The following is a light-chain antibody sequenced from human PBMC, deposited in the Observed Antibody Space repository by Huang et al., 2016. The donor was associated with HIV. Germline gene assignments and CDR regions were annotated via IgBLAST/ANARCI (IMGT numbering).Light chain of an antibody. V-gene: IGKV3-15*01. CDR1: QSVSSN. Sequence: EIVMTQSPATLSVSPGGIATLSCRASQSVSSNLAWYQQKPGQAPRLLIYGASTRATGIPSRFSGSWSGTEFTLTISSLQSEDFAVYYCQQYNNWPPYTFGQGTKLEIK. J-gene: IGKJ2*01. CDR2: GAS. CDR3: QQYNNWPPYT.